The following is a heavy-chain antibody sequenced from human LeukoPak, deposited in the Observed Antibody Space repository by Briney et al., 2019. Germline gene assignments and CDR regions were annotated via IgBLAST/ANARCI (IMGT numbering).Heavy chain of an antibody. CDR1: GYTFTGYY. Sequence: ASVKVSCKASGYTFTGYYIHWVRQAPGQGLEWMGWINPNSGGTNYAQMFQGRVAMTRDTSISTAYMELSGLRSDDMAVYYCARETGGGDQSFDYWGQGTLVTVSS. CDR2: INPNSGGT. V-gene: IGHV1-2*02. CDR3: ARETGGGDQSFDY. D-gene: IGHD2-21*02. J-gene: IGHJ4*02.